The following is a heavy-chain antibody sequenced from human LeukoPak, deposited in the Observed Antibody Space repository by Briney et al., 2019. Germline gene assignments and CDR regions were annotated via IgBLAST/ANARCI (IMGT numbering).Heavy chain of an antibody. CDR1: GGSISSYY. J-gene: IGHJ5*02. CDR2: IYYSGST. Sequence: SETLSLTCTVSGGSISSYYWSWIRQPPGKGLKWIGYIYYSGSTNYNPSLKSRVTISVDTSKNQFSLKLSSVTAADTAVYYCARQYSSSWYWFDPWGQGTLVTVPS. CDR3: ARQYSSSWYWFDP. V-gene: IGHV4-59*08. D-gene: IGHD6-13*01.